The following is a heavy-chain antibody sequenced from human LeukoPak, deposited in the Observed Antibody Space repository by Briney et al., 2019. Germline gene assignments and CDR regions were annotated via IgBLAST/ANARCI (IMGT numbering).Heavy chain of an antibody. J-gene: IGHJ6*03. Sequence: SVKVSCKASGYTFTGQYMHWVRQAPGQGLEWMGGIIPIFGTANYAQKFQGRVTITADESTSTAYMELSSLRSEDTAVYYCARGVLRFLEWLPDYYYYYMDVWGKGTTVTVSS. CDR1: GYTFTGQY. V-gene: IGHV1-69*13. CDR2: IIPIFGTA. D-gene: IGHD3-3*01. CDR3: ARGVLRFLEWLPDYYYYYMDV.